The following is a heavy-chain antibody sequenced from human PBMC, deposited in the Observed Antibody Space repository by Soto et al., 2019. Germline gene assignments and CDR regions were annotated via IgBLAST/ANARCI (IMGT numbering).Heavy chain of an antibody. D-gene: IGHD6-13*01. Sequence: LRLSCAASGFTFSSYSMNWVRQAPGKGLEWVSSISSSSSYIYYADSVKGRFTISRDNAKSSLYLQVNSLRAEDTAVYYCAREGIAAALDYWGQGTLVTVSS. V-gene: IGHV3-21*01. CDR2: ISSSSSYI. CDR1: GFTFSSYS. J-gene: IGHJ4*02. CDR3: AREGIAAALDY.